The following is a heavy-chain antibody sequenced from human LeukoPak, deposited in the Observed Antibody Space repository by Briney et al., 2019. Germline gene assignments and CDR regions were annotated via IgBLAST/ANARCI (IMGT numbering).Heavy chain of an antibody. CDR1: GGSISSSSYY. Sequence: SETLSLTCTVSGGSISSSSYYWGWIRQPQGKGLEWIGSIYYSGSTYYNPSLKSRVTISVDTSKNQFSLKLSSVTAADTAVYYCARHGRPLRITMIVVATPSAFDIWGQGTMVTVST. J-gene: IGHJ3*02. CDR3: ARHGRPLRITMIVVATPSAFDI. D-gene: IGHD3-22*01. CDR2: IYYSGST. V-gene: IGHV4-39*01.